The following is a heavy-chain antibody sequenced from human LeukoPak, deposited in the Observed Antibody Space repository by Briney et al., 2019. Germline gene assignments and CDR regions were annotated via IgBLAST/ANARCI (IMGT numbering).Heavy chain of an antibody. CDR3: TRDTSIAARPDFDY. V-gene: IGHV3-49*03. Sequence: GGSLRLSCAASGFTFSTYAMSWFRQAPGKGLEWVGFIRSKAYGGTTEYAASVKGRFTISRDDSKSIAYLQMNSLKTEDTAVYYCTRDTSIAARPDFDYWGQGTLVTVSS. CDR2: IRSKAYGGTT. J-gene: IGHJ4*02. D-gene: IGHD6-6*01. CDR1: GFTFSTYA.